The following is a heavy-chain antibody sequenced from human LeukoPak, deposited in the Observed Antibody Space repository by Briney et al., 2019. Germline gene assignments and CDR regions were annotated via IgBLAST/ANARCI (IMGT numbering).Heavy chain of an antibody. D-gene: IGHD4-17*01. CDR3: ASLVTVTTLSGSSHPIDY. CDR1: GGSISSYY. CDR2: IYYSGST. V-gene: IGHV4-59*08. Sequence: SETLSLTCTVSGGSISSYYWSWIRQPPGKGLEWIGYIYYSGSTNYNPSLKSRVTISVDTSKNQFSLKLSSVTAADTAVYYCASLVTVTTLSGSSHPIDYWGQGTLVTVSS. J-gene: IGHJ4*02.